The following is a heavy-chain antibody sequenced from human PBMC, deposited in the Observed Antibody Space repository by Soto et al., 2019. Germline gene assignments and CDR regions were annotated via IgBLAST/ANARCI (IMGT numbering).Heavy chain of an antibody. V-gene: IGHV3-23*01. J-gene: IGHJ4*02. CDR1: GFTFSDYY. CDR2: ISGSGGST. D-gene: IGHD3-22*01. Sequence: GGSLRLSCAASGFTFSDYYMSWIRQAPGKGLEWVSAISGSGGSTYYADSVKGRFTISRDNSKNTLYLQMNSLRAEDTAVYYCAKSGKRYYDSSGDYWGQGTLVTVSS. CDR3: AKSGKRYYDSSGDY.